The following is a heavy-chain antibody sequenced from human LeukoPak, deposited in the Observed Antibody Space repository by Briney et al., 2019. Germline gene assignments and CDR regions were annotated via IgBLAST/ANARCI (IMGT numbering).Heavy chain of an antibody. CDR3: ANEGDTAMDY. CDR2: IYYSGST. D-gene: IGHD5-18*01. V-gene: IGHV4-39*05. Sequence: SETPSLTCTVSGGSISSSSNYWGWIRQPPGKGLEWIGSIYYSGSTYYNPSLKSRVTISVDTSKNQFSLKLSSVTAADTAVYYCANEGDTAMDYWGQGTLVTVSS. CDR1: GGSISSSSNY. J-gene: IGHJ4*02.